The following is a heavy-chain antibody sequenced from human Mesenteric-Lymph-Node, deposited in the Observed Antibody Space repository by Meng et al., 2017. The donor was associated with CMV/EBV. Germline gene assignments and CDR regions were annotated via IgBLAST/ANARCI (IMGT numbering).Heavy chain of an antibody. Sequence: GESLKISCAASGFTFSSYGMHWVRQAPGKGLEWVAFIRYDGSNKFYADSVKGRFTISRDNSKNTLYLQMNSLRAEDTAVYYCAKDRIIVLVPASQGVDVWGQGTTVTVSS. D-gene: IGHD2-2*01. CDR2: IRYDGSNK. CDR3: AKDRIIVLVPASQGVDV. V-gene: IGHV3-30*02. J-gene: IGHJ6*02. CDR1: GFTFSSYG.